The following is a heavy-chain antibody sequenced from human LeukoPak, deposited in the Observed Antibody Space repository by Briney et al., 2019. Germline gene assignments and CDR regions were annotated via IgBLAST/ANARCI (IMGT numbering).Heavy chain of an antibody. J-gene: IGHJ4*02. Sequence: SETLSLTCAVYGGSFSGYYWSWIRQPPGKGLEWIGEINHSGSTNYNPSLKSRVTISVDTSKNQFSLKLSSVTAAGTAVYYCARGRNYDFWSGYYSELDYWGQGTLVTVSS. CDR3: ARGRNYDFWSGYYSELDY. V-gene: IGHV4-34*01. D-gene: IGHD3-3*01. CDR2: INHSGST. CDR1: GGSFSGYY.